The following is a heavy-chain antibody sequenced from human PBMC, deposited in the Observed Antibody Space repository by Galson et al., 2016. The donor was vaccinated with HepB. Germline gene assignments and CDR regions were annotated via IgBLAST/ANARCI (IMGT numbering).Heavy chain of an antibody. D-gene: IGHD2-2*01. Sequence: SLRLSCAASGFFFSGRAMSWVRQAPGKGLEWVSGINNGAATTGYAASVKGRFTISRDNSKNTLYLQMNSLRTEDTALYYCAKDSGDCFTTTCSPRNGMDVWGQGTTVTVSS. CDR1: GFFFSGRA. V-gene: IGHV3-23*01. J-gene: IGHJ6*02. CDR3: AKDSGDCFTTTCSPRNGMDV. CDR2: INNGAATT.